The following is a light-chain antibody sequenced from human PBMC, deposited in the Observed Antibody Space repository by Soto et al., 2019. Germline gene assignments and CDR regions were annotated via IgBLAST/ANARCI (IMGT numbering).Light chain of an antibody. CDR2: KAS. J-gene: IGKJ4*01. CDR3: QQYNTYPLT. V-gene: IGKV1-5*03. Sequence: DIQMTQSPSTLSASVGDRVTITCRASQSISTWLAWYQQKPGKAPKLLIYKASSLEGGVPSRFSGSGSGTEFNITISSLQPDDFATYYCQQYNTYPLTFGGGTTVDI. CDR1: QSISTW.